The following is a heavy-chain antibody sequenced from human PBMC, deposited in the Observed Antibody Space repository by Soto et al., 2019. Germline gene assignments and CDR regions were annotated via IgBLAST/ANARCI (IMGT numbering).Heavy chain of an antibody. J-gene: IGHJ4*02. CDR2: ISYDGSNK. Sequence: QVQLVESGGGVVQPGRSLRLSCAASGFTFSSYAMHWVRQAPGKGLEWVAVISYDGSNKYYADSVEGRFTISRDNSKNTLYLQMNSLRAEDTAVYYCARDAYSSSATSGFDYWGQGTLVTVSS. V-gene: IGHV3-30-3*01. CDR3: ARDAYSSSATSGFDY. D-gene: IGHD6-6*01. CDR1: GFTFSSYA.